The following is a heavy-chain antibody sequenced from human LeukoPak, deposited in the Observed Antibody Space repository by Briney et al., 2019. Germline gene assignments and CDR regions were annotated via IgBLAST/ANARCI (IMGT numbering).Heavy chain of an antibody. D-gene: IGHD2-15*01. Sequence: PSETLSLTCTVSGGSISSSSYYWGWIRQPPGKGLELIVNIYYSGSTYYNPSLKSRVTISVDTSKNQFSLKLSSVTAADTAVYYCARRFISVVVAPDWFDPWGQGTLVTVSS. V-gene: IGHV4-39*01. CDR2: IYYSGST. J-gene: IGHJ5*02. CDR1: GGSISSSSYY. CDR3: ARRFISVVVAPDWFDP.